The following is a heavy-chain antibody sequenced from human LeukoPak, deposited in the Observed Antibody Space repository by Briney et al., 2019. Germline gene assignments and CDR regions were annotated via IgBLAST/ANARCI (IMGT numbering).Heavy chain of an antibody. D-gene: IGHD1-14*01. Sequence: GASVTVSCTASGYTFTSSAMNWVRQAPGQGLEYMGWINTNTGNPTYAQGFTGRFVFSLDTSVSTAYLQISSLKTEDSAVYYCARDEGITKPFVDWGQGTLVTVSS. CDR2: INTNTGNP. CDR3: ARDEGITKPFVD. CDR1: GYTFTSSA. V-gene: IGHV7-4-1*02. J-gene: IGHJ4*02.